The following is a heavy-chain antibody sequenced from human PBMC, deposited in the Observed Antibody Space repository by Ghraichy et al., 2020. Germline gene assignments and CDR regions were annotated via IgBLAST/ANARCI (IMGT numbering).Heavy chain of an antibody. CDR3: ARGGSRLQLVTARTFDS. D-gene: IGHD6-13*01. V-gene: IGHV1-2*02. CDR1: GYTFRDYY. CDR2: INPNSGGT. Sequence: ASVKVSCKASGYTFRDYYIHWVRQVPGQGPEWMGWINPNSGGTNYAQKFQDRVTLTKNTSITTANMELSGLRFDDTAVYYCARGGSRLQLVTARTFDSWGQGTMVTVSS. J-gene: IGHJ3*02.